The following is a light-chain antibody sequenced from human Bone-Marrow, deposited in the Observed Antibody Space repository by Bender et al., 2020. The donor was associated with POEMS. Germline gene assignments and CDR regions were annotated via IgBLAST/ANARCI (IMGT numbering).Light chain of an antibody. CDR3: SSYGGRNNYL. J-gene: IGLJ1*01. Sequence: QSALTQPASVSGSPGQSITLSCAGSSGDVGSSDLVSWYQQLPGRAPTLIISEVNKRPSGVPSRFSGPKSANTASLTISGLRTDDEADYYCSSYGGRNNYLFGTGTTVTVL. CDR1: SGDVGSSDL. CDR2: EVN. V-gene: IGLV2-23*02.